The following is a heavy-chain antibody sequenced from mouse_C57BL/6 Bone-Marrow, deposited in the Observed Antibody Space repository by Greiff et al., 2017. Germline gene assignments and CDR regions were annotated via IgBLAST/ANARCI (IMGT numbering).Heavy chain of an antibody. CDR3: TRVNYGSSWYFDV. CDR2: ISSGGDYI. Sequence: EVQLVESGEGLVKPGGSLKLSCAASGFTFSSYAMSWVRQTPEKRLEWVAYISSGGDYIYYADTVKGRFTISRDNARNTLYLQMSSLKSEDTAMYYCTRVNYGSSWYFDVWGTGTTVTVSS. D-gene: IGHD1-1*01. CDR1: GFTFSSYA. V-gene: IGHV5-9-1*02. J-gene: IGHJ1*03.